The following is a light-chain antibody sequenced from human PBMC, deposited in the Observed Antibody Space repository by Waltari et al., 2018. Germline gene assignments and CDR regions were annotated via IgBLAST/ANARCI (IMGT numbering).Light chain of an antibody. CDR2: GAS. CDR3: QQYGSSPPYT. J-gene: IGKJ2*01. Sequence: EIVLTQSPGTLSFSPGERATLSCRAGQSVHSHFLSWYQQKPGQAPRLLLYGASNRATGIPDRFSGSGSGTDFTLTISRLEPEDFAVYYCQQYGSSPPYTFGQGTKLEMK. V-gene: IGKV3-20*01. CDR1: QSVHSHF.